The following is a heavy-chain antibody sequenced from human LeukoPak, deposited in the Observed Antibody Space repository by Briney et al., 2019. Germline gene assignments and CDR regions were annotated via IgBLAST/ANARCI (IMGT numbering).Heavy chain of an antibody. V-gene: IGHV4-34*01. J-gene: IGHJ4*02. Sequence: PSETLSLTCAVYGGSFSGYYWSWIRQPPGKGLEWIGEINHSGSTNYNPSLKSRVTISVDTSKNQFSLKLSSVTAADTAVYYCASARMWARPPTFDYWGQGTLVTVSS. CDR3: ASARMWARPPTFDY. CDR2: INHSGST. D-gene: IGHD1-26*01. CDR1: GGSFSGYY.